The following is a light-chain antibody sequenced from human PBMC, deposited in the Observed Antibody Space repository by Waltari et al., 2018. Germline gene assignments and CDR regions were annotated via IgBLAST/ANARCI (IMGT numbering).Light chain of an antibody. CDR3: QTGGHGTWV. J-gene: IGLJ3*02. V-gene: IGLV4-69*01. Sequence: QLVLTQSPSASASLGASVKLTCTLASGHSSNIIAWFQQRPEKGPRYLMKVNSDGSHTKGDEVPDRCSGSSSGAERYLTISNVQSEDEADYYCQTGGHGTWVFGGGTTLTVL. CDR1: SGHSSNI. CDR2: VNSDGSH.